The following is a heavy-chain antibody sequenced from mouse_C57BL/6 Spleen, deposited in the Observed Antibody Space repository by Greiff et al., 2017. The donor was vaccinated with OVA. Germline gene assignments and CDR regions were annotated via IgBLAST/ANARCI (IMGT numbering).Heavy chain of an antibody. CDR3: ARRNYGSSSDY. J-gene: IGHJ2*01. CDR2: IYPGDGDT. D-gene: IGHD1-1*01. Sequence: VQLQQSGAELVKPGASVKISCKASGYAFSSYWMTWVKQRPGKGLEWIGQIYPGDGDTNYNGKFKGKATLTADKSSSTAYMQLSSLTSEDSAVYFCARRNYGSSSDYWGQGTTLTVSS. CDR1: GYAFSSYW. V-gene: IGHV1-80*01.